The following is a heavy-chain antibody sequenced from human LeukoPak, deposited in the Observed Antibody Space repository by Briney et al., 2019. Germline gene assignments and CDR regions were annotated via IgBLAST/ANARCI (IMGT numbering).Heavy chain of an antibody. Sequence: PGGSLRLSCAASGFTFRNYWMSWIRQAPGRGLEWVANIKLDGTQKNYIQSVRGRFTISRDNARNFLYLQMNSLRAEDTAIYYCANPPTVTTFNYWGQGTLVTVSS. CDR1: GFTFRNYW. V-gene: IGHV3-7*03. CDR2: IKLDGTQK. CDR3: ANPPTVTTFNY. D-gene: IGHD4-11*01. J-gene: IGHJ4*02.